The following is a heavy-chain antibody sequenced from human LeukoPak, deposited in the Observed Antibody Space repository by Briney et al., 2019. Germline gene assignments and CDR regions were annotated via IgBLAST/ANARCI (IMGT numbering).Heavy chain of an antibody. J-gene: IGHJ4*02. CDR1: GYTFTGYY. CDR3: ARGPREGFLVPYYFDF. CDR2: INPNSGGT. D-gene: IGHD4/OR15-4a*01. Sequence: GASVKVSCRASGYTFTGYYMHWGRRPPRRGRVGMGWINPNSGGTNYAETLQDWVTMTRDTSISTAYMELSRLRSDDTAVYYCARGPREGFLVPYYFDFWGRGTLVTVSS. V-gene: IGHV1-2*04.